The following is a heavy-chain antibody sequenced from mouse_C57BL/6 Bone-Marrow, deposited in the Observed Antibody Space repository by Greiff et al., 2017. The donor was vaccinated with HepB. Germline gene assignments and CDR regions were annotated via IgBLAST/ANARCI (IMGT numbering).Heavy chain of an antibody. CDR3: TREHSNYEFDY. CDR1: GFTFSSYA. D-gene: IGHD2-5*01. J-gene: IGHJ2*01. CDR2: ISSGGDYI. V-gene: IGHV5-9-1*02. Sequence: EVKLQESGEGLVKPGGSLKLSCAASGFTFSSYAMSWVRQTPEKRLEWVAYISSGGDYIYYADTVKGRFTISRDNARNTLYLQMSSLKSEDTAMYYCTREHSNYEFDYWGQGTTLTVSS.